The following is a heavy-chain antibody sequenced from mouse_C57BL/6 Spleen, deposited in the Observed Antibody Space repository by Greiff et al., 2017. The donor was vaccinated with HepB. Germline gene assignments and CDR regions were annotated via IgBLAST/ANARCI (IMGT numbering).Heavy chain of an antibody. Sequence: QVQLQQSGAELVKPGASVKLSCKASGYTFTSYWMHWVKQRPGQGLEWIGMIHPNSGSTNYNEKFKSKATLTVDKSSSTAYMKLSSLTSEDSAVYYCARIYYDYDGYAMDYWGQGTSVTVSS. V-gene: IGHV1-64*01. D-gene: IGHD2-4*01. J-gene: IGHJ4*01. CDR3: ARIYYDYDGYAMDY. CDR1: GYTFTSYW. CDR2: IHPNSGST.